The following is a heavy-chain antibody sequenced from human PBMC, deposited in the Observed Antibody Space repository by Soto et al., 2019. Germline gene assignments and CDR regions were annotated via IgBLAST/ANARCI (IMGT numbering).Heavy chain of an antibody. J-gene: IGHJ6*02. D-gene: IGHD2-21*02. CDR2: ISSSSSYI. CDR1: GFTFSSYS. V-gene: IGHV3-21*01. Sequence: GGSLRLSCAASGFTFSSYSMSWVRQAPGKGLEWVSSISSSSSYIYYADSVKGRFTISRDNAKNSLYLQMNSLTAEDTAVYYSGSTYYNPSLKSRVTISVDTSKNQFSLKLSSVTAADTAVYYCARDAASSPPLRATSAIYYYYGMDVWGQGTTVTVSS. CDR3: GSTYYNPSLKSRVTISVDTSKNQFSLKLSSVTAADTAVYYCARDAASSPPLRATSAIYYYYGMDV.